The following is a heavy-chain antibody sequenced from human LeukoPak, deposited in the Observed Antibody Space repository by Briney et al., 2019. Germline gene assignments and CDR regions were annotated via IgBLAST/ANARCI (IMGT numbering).Heavy chain of an antibody. D-gene: IGHD2-2*01. CDR1: GGSIRGYY. CDR3: VRDSSSTYFAY. V-gene: IGHV4-4*07. J-gene: IGHJ4*02. Sequence: SETLSLTCTVSGGSIRGYYWNWIRQPAGKGLECIGRISASGTTNDNPSLNSRVTMSVDTSKNQFSLRLSSVTAADTAVYYCVRDSSSTYFAYWVQGTLVTVSS. CDR2: ISASGTT.